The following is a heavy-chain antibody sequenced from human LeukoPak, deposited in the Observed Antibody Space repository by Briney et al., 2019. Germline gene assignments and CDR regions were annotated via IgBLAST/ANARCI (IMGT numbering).Heavy chain of an antibody. V-gene: IGHV1-69*05. Sequence: AASVKVSCKASGGTFSSYAISWVRQAPGQGLEWMGGIIPIFGTANYAQKFQGRVTITTDESTSTAYMELSSLRSEDTAVYYCARDRGEIFGCSGSYDYWGQGTLVTVSS. CDR2: IIPIFGTA. CDR1: GGTFSSYA. CDR3: ARDRGEIFGCSGSYDY. J-gene: IGHJ4*02. D-gene: IGHD1-26*01.